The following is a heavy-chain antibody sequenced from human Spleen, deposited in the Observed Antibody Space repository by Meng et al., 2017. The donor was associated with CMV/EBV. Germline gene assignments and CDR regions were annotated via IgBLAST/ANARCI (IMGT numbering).Heavy chain of an antibody. CDR3: ARARRELWFDP. J-gene: IGHJ5*02. Sequence: VQLLVQSAALLKPTEAPLLAFCMAAGSTFNGYELYWWIPKPGSEVLWWIGYIDYSGITHYTPDLKSRVTISVDTSNNQVSLKLSCLTAADTAVYYCARARRELWFDPWGQGTLVTVSS. CDR1: AGSTFNGYEL. CDR2: IDYSGIT. V-gene: IGHV4-30-4*01. D-gene: IGHD1-7*01.